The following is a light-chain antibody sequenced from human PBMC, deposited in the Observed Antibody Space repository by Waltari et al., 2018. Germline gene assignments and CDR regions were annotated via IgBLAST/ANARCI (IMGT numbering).Light chain of an antibody. CDR1: SSNIGSNT. Sequence: QSVLTQPPSASGTPGQRVTISCSGSSSNIGSNTVNWYQQLPGTAPKPLIYSHNQRPSGVPDRFSGSKSGTSASLAISGLQSEDEADYYCAAWDDSLNAWVFGGGTKLTVL. CDR3: AAWDDSLNAWV. V-gene: IGLV1-44*01. J-gene: IGLJ3*02. CDR2: SHN.